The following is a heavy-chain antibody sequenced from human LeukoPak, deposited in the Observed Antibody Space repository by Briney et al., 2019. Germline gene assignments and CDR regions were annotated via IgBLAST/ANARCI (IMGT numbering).Heavy chain of an antibody. Sequence: PGGSLRLSCAASGFTFSSYAMHWVRQAPGKGLEWVAVISYDGSNKYYADSVKGRFTISRDNSKNTLYLQMNSLRAEDTAVYYCAKDTVRDGYNYFDPWGQGTLVTVSS. CDR2: ISYDGSNK. J-gene: IGHJ5*02. D-gene: IGHD5-24*01. CDR1: GFTFSSYA. V-gene: IGHV3-30*01. CDR3: AKDTVRDGYNYFDP.